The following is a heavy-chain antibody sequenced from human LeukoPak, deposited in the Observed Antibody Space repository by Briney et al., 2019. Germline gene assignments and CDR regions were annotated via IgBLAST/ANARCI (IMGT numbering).Heavy chain of an antibody. V-gene: IGHV4-59*12. CDR3: AREEADYGMDV. J-gene: IGHJ6*02. CDR2: IYYSGST. Sequence: SEILSLNCTVSGGSISSYYWSWIRQPPGKGLEWIGYIYYSGSTNYNPSLKSRVTISVDTSKNQFSLKLSSVTAADTAVYYCAREEADYGMDVWGQGTTVTVSS. CDR1: GGSISSYY.